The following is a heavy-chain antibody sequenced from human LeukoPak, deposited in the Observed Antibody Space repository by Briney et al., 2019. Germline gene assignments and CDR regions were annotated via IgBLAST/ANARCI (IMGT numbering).Heavy chain of an antibody. Sequence: GGSLRLSCAASGFTFDDYGMSWVRQAPGKGLEWVSGINWNGGSTGYADSVKGRFTISRDNAKNSLYLQMNSLSAEDTALYYCARSPADYDSSGYWGQGTLVTVSS. CDR1: GFTFDDYG. V-gene: IGHV3-20*04. D-gene: IGHD3-22*01. CDR3: ARSPADYDSSGY. J-gene: IGHJ4*02. CDR2: INWNGGST.